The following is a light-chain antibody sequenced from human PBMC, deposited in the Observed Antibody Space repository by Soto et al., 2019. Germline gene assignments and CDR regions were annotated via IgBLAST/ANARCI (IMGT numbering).Light chain of an antibody. CDR1: PSISSY. CDR2: AAS. Sequence: DIQMTQSPSSLSASVGDRVTITCRASPSISSYLNWYQQKRGKAPKLLIYAASSLQSGVPSRFSGSGSGTDFTLTISSLQPEDFATYYCQQSYSTPLTFGGGTKVEIK. CDR3: QQSYSTPLT. J-gene: IGKJ4*01. V-gene: IGKV1-39*01.